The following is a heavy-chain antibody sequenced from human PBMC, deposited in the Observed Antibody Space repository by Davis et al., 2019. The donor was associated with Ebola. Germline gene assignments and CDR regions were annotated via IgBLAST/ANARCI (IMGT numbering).Heavy chain of an antibody. CDR3: ASTTTVTTRDAFDI. D-gene: IGHD4-17*01. J-gene: IGHJ3*02. Sequence: SVKVSCKASGYTFTGYYMHWVRQAPGQGLEWMGGIIPIFGTANYAQKFQGRVTITADESTSTAYMELSSLRSEDTAVYYCASTTTVTTRDAFDIWGQGTMVTVSS. V-gene: IGHV1-69*13. CDR1: GYTFTGYY. CDR2: IIPIFGTA.